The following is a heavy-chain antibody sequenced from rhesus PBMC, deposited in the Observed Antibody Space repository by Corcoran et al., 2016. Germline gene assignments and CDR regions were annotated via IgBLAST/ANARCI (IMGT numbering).Heavy chain of an antibody. CDR1: GFTFSDYY. J-gene: IGHJ4*01. CDR2: NSNGGNST. CDR3: ARDRAGGFDY. D-gene: IGHD1-1*01. Sequence: EVQLVESGGGLAKPGGSLRLSCAASGFTFSDYYMDWVRQAPRKGLEWVSRNSNGGNSTWYADSVKGRFTISRENAKNTLYLQMNSLRTEDTAVYYCARDRAGGFDYWGQGVLVTVSS. V-gene: IGHV3-178*01.